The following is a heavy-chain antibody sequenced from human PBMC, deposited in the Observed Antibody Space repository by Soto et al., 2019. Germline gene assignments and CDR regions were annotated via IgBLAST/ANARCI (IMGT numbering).Heavy chain of an antibody. V-gene: IGHV3-23*01. Sequence: GGSLRLSCAASGFTFSSYAMSWVRQAPGKGLEWVSAISGSGGSTYYADSVKGRFTISRDNSKNTLYLQMNSLRAEDTAVYYCAKAPPHRTPIVVVTAVFDYWGQGTLVTVSS. J-gene: IGHJ4*02. CDR3: AKAPPHRTPIVVVTAVFDY. CDR2: ISGSGGST. CDR1: GFTFSSYA. D-gene: IGHD2-21*02.